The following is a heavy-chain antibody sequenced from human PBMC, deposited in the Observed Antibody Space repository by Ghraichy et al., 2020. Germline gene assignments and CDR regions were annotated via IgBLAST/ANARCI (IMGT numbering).Heavy chain of an antibody. J-gene: IGHJ6*02. Sequence: GGSLRLSCAASGFTFSSYAMHWVRQAPGKGLEWVAVISYDGSNKYYADSVKGRFTISRDNSKNTLYLQMNSLRAEDTAVYYCARGIDEIYYGSGSYLYYYYGMDVWGQGTTVTVSS. CDR3: ARGIDEIYYGSGSYLYYYYGMDV. V-gene: IGHV3-30*04. D-gene: IGHD3-10*01. CDR2: ISYDGSNK. CDR1: GFTFSSYA.